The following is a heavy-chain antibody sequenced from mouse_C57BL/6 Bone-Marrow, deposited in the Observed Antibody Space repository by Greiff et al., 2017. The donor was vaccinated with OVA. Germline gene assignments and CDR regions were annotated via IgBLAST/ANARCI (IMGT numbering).Heavy chain of an antibody. D-gene: IGHD1-1*01. J-gene: IGHJ2*02. CDR2: IDPSDSYI. V-gene: IGHV1-69*01. Sequence: QVQLQQPGAELVMPGASVKLSCKASGYTFTSYWMHWVKQRPGQGLEWIGEIDPSDSYINYNQKFKGRATLTVDTSSSTAYMHLSSLTSEDSAVYYCAHYGSRLYLHYWGQGTSLTVSS. CDR3: AHYGSRLYLHY. CDR1: GYTFTSYW.